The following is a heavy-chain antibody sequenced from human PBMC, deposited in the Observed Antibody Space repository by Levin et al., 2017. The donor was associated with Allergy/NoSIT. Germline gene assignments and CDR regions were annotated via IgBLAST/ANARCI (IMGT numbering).Heavy chain of an antibody. D-gene: IGHD3-10*01. J-gene: IGHJ6*02. Sequence: PGGSLRLSCAASGFTFSSYSMNWVRQAPGKGLEWVSSISSSSSYIYYADSVKGRFTISRDNAKNSLYLQMNSLRAEDTAVYYCARVIRGENGYYYYGMDVWGQGTTVTVSS. CDR3: ARVIRGENGYYYYGMDV. V-gene: IGHV3-21*01. CDR2: ISSSSSYI. CDR1: GFTFSSYS.